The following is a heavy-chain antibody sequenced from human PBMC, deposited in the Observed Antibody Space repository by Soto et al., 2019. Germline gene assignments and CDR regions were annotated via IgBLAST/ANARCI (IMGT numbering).Heavy chain of an antibody. V-gene: IGHV4-4*07. CDR1: GGSMRSYY. Sequence: SETLSLTCSVSGGSMRSYYWNWLRQPAGKGLEWIGRIYSRGDTNYNPSVKSRVTMSVDTSKNEFSLRLNSVTAADTAVYYCAGIGEDVYYGMDVWGQGTTVTVS. J-gene: IGHJ6*02. CDR3: AGIGEDVYYGMDV. CDR2: IYSRGDT. D-gene: IGHD2-21*01.